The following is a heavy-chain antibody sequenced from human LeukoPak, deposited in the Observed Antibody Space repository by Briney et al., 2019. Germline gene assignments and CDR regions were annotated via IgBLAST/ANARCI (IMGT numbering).Heavy chain of an antibody. J-gene: IGHJ6*02. CDR2: IQSKTDGGTT. CDR3: AAGGRV. V-gene: IGHV3-15*01. D-gene: IGHD3-10*01. Sequence: GGSLRLSCSASGFTFSTYWMSWVRQAPGKGLEWVGRIQSKTDGGTTEYAAPVKGRFTISRDDSTNTLYLQMNSLKTEDTGVYYCAAGGRVWGQGTTVTVSS. CDR1: GFTFSTYW.